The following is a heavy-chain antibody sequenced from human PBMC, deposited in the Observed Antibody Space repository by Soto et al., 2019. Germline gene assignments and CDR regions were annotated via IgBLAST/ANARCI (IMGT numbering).Heavy chain of an antibody. J-gene: IGHJ5*02. CDR1: GGSISSGGYY. CDR2: IYYSGST. Sequence: QVQLQESGPGLVKPSQTLSLTCTVSGGSISSGGYYWSWIRQHPGKGLEWIGYIYYSGSTYYNPSLKSRVTISVDTSKNQFSLKLSSVTAADTAVYYCARGPRGIVEVPAANWFDPWGQGTLVTVSS. D-gene: IGHD2-2*01. CDR3: ARGPRGIVEVPAANWFDP. V-gene: IGHV4-31*03.